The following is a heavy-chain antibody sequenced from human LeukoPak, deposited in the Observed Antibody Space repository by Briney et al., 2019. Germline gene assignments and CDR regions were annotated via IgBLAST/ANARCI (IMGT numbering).Heavy chain of an antibody. D-gene: IGHD1-26*01. J-gene: IGHJ4*02. CDR1: GFTFSNYW. CDR2: IKEDGSDT. Sequence: GGSLRLSCAASGFTFSNYWMSWVRQAPGKGLEWVANIKEDGSDTYYVDSVKGRFTISRDNAKNSLYLQMNSLRAEDTAVYYCARDQYRGFGSWSQGTQVTVS. CDR3: ARDQYRGFGS. V-gene: IGHV3-7*04.